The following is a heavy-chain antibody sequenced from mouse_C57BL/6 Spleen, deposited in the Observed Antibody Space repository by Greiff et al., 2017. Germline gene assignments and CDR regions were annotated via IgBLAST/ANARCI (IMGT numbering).Heavy chain of an antibody. D-gene: IGHD1-1*01. CDR1: GYTFTSYW. Sequence: QVQLQQPGAELVKPGASVKLSCKASGYTFTSYWMQWVKQRPGPGLEWIGEIDPSDSYTNYNQKFKGKATLTVDTSSSTAYMQLSSLTSEDSAVYYCARRGYYGSSYAMDYWGQGTSGTVSS. J-gene: IGHJ4*01. CDR3: ARRGYYGSSYAMDY. V-gene: IGHV1-50*01. CDR2: IDPSDSYT.